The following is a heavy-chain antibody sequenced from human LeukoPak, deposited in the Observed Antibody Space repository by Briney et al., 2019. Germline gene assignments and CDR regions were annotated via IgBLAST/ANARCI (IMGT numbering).Heavy chain of an antibody. CDR2: INYSGST. D-gene: IGHD6-13*01. Sequence: PSETLSLTRSVSGASFSSSTYSWGWIRQPPGKGLEWIGSINYSGSTYYNPSLKSRVTMSVDTSKNQFSLKQSSVTAADTAVFYCARHAGGIAAAGTRPFDYWGQGTLVTVSS. J-gene: IGHJ4*02. V-gene: IGHV4-39*01. CDR1: GASFSSSTYS. CDR3: ARHAGGIAAAGTRPFDY.